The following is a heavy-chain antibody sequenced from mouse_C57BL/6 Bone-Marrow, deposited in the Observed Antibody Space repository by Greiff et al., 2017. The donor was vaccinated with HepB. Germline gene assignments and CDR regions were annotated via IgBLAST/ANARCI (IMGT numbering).Heavy chain of an antibody. CDR2: IDPSDSYT. V-gene: IGHV1-59*01. J-gene: IGHJ2*01. D-gene: IGHD2-3*01. CDR1: GYTFTSYW. CDR3: AREGRWLLREGCFDY. Sequence: QVQLQQPGAELVRPGTSVKLSCKASGYTFTSYWMHWVKQRPGQGLEWIGVIDPSDSYTNYNQKFKGKATLTVDTSSSTAYRQLSSLTSEDSAVYYGAREGRWLLREGCFDYWGQGTTLTVSS.